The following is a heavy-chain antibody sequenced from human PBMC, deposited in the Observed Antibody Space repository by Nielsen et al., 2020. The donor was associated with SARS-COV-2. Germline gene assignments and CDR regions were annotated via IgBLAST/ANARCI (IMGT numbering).Heavy chain of an antibody. CDR3: ARGGYCSSSSCYNAFDV. CDR2: MYSAGTT. Sequence: GESLKISCAASGFIVSNNCMSWVRQAPGKGLEWVSVMYSAGTTYYADSVKGRFTISRHSSENSLYLQMNSLRADDTALYYCARGGYCSSSSCYNAFDVWGEGTMVLVSS. CDR1: GFIVSNNC. V-gene: IGHV3-53*04. J-gene: IGHJ3*01. D-gene: IGHD2-2*03.